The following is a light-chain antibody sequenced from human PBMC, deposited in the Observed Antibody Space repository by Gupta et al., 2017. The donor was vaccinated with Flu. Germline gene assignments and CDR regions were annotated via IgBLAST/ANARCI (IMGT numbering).Light chain of an antibody. CDR1: SSNIGSNY. V-gene: IGLV1-47*01. J-gene: IGLJ2*01. Sequence: QPVLTQPPSASGAPGQSVTIPCSGSSSNIGSNYVYWYQRLSGTAHKLIVYRNDWRTGGATNRFSASKYGTSASLSISAVRSEDEGDYYCAACDYSISVVFGGGTKLTVL. CDR2: RND. CDR3: AACDYSISVV.